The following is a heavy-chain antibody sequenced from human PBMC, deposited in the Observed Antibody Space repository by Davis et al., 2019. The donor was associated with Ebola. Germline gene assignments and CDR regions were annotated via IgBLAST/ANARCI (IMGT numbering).Heavy chain of an antibody. CDR3: ARQKCGGGSCYGRRYYYYGMDV. V-gene: IGHV4-34*01. CDR1: GASVTSYF. J-gene: IGHJ6*02. D-gene: IGHD2-15*01. Sequence: MPSETLSLTCTVSGASVTSYFWSWIRQPPGKGLEWIGEINHSGSTNYNPSLKSRVTISVDTSKNQFSLKLSSVTAADTAVYYCARQKCGGGSCYGRRYYYYGMDVWGQGTTVTVSS. CDR2: INHSGST.